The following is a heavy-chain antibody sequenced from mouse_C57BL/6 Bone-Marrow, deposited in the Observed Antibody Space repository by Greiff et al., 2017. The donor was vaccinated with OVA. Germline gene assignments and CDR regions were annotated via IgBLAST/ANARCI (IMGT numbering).Heavy chain of an antibody. CDR1: GYTFTDYN. J-gene: IGHJ4*01. CDR3: ARRGGGQLRPRMDY. D-gene: IGHD3-2*02. V-gene: IGHV1-18*01. Sequence: EVKLQESGPELVKPGASVKIPCKASGYTFTDYNMDWVKQSHGKSLEWIGDINPNNGGTIYNQKFKGKATLTVDKSSSTAYMELRSLTSEDTAGYYCARRGGGQLRPRMDYWGQGTSVTVSS. CDR2: INPNNGGT.